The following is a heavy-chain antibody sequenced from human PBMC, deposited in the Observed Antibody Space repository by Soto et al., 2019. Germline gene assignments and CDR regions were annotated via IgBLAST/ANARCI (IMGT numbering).Heavy chain of an antibody. J-gene: IGHJ6*02. CDR1: GGTFSSYA. V-gene: IGHV1-69*13. CDR2: IIPIFGTA. Sequence: SVKVSCKASGGTFSSYAISWVRQAPGQGLEWMGGIIPIFGTANYAQKFQGRVTITADESTSTAYMELSSLRSEDTAVYYCASLAMANYDYYGMDVWGQGTTVNVSS. CDR3: ASLAMANYDYYGMDV. D-gene: IGHD5-18*01.